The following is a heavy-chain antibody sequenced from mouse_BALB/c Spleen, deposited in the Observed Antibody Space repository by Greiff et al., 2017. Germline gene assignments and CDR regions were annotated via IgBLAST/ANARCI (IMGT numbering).Heavy chain of an antibody. J-gene: IGHJ2*01. V-gene: IGHV14-3*02. D-gene: IGHD1-1*01. CDR2: IDPANGNT. CDR3: AQITTVVATDY. Sequence: VQLQQSGAELVKPGASVKLSCTASGFNIKDTYMHWVKQRPEQGLEWIGRIDPANGNTKYDPKFQGKATITADTFSNTAYLQLSSLTSEDTAVYYCAQITTVVATDYWGQGTTLTVSS. CDR1: GFNIKDTY.